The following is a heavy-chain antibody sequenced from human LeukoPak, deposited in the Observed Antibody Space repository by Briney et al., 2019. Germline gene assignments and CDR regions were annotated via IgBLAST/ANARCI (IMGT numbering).Heavy chain of an antibody. D-gene: IGHD3-3*01. Sequence: SETLSLTCTVSGGSISSGDYYWSWIRQPPGKGLEWIGYIYYSGSTYYNPSLKSRVTISVDTSKNQFSLKLSSVTAADTAVYYCAKVPRITIPGGEHWGQGTLVTVSS. CDR1: GGSISSGDYY. V-gene: IGHV4-30-4*08. CDR3: AKVPRITIPGGEH. J-gene: IGHJ1*01. CDR2: IYYSGST.